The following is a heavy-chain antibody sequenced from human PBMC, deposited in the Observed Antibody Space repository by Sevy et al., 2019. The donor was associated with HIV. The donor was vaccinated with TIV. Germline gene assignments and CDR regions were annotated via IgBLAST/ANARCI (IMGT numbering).Heavy chain of an antibody. CDR1: GFTFSSYY. Sequence: GGSLRLSCAASGFTFSSYYMNWVRQAPGKGLEWVSSISGISNYIYYADSVKGRFTISRDNAKNSLYLQMHSLRAEDTAVYYCAKRLESLDGMDVWGQGTTVTVSS. D-gene: IGHD3-16*01. V-gene: IGHV3-21*01. CDR2: ISGISNYI. J-gene: IGHJ6*02. CDR3: AKRLESLDGMDV.